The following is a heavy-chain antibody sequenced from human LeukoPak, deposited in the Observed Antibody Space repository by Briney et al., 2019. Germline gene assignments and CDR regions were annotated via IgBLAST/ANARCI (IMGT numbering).Heavy chain of an antibody. CDR2: ISTYNGNT. D-gene: IGHD3-3*01. CDR3: ARDWYYDDSRIYSHDTFDI. CDR1: GYTFIRYG. V-gene: IGHV1-18*01. Sequence: GASVKVSCKASGYTFIRYGISWVRQVPGQGLEWMGWISTYNGNTKYAQNLQGRVTMTTDTSTNTAYMELRSLRSVDTAVYYCARDWYYDDSRIYSHDTFDIWGQGTLVTVSS. J-gene: IGHJ3*02.